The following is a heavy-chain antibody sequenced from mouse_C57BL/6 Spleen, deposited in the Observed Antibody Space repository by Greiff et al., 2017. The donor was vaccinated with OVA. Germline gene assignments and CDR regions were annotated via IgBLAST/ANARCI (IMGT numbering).Heavy chain of an antibody. V-gene: IGHV14-2*01. Sequence: VPLTPSCDYLVKPGASVKLSCTASGFNIKDYYMHWVKQRTEQGLEWIGRIDPEDGETKYAPKFQGKATITADTSSNTAYLQLSSLTSEDTAVYYCASDYYGSKTYWGQGTTLTVSS. CDR2: IDPEDGET. J-gene: IGHJ2*01. CDR3: ASDYYGSKTY. CDR1: GFNIKDYY. D-gene: IGHD1-1*01.